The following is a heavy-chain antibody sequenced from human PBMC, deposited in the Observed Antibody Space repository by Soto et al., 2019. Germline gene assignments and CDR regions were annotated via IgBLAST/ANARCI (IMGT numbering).Heavy chain of an antibody. CDR1: GGSIRSKNYY. V-gene: IGHV4-39*01. CDR2: IYYSGST. CDR3: ARVVGGGSYYFDY. J-gene: IGHJ4*02. Sequence: SETLSLTCTVSGGSIRSKNYYWGWIRQPPGKGLEWIASIYYSGSTYYNPSLKSRVTISVDTSKNQFSLKLSSVTAADTAVFYCARVVGGGSYYFDYWGQGTLVTVSS. D-gene: IGHD1-26*01.